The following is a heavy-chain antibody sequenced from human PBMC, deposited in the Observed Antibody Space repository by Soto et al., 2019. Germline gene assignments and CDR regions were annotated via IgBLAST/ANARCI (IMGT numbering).Heavy chain of an antibody. CDR1: GFTFNAYA. V-gene: IGHV3-23*01. D-gene: IGHD2-15*01. CDR2: ITGSGDVT. J-gene: IGHJ3*01. CDR3: AKCLHHWLSAPLL. Sequence: PGGSLRLSCAASGFTFNAYAMSWVRQAPGKGLEWVSAITGSGDVTHYADSVRGRFTISRDNAKNIVYLQLDSLRAEDSAFYHCAKCLHHWLSAPLLWGQGTMVTVSS.